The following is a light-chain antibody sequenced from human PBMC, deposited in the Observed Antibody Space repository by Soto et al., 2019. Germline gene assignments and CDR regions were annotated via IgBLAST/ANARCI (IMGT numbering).Light chain of an antibody. CDR2: AAS. Sequence: DIQMTQSPSSLSASVGDRVTITCRASQSISSYLNWYQQKPGKAPKLLSYAASSVQSGVPSRFSGSGSGTDFTLTSSSLQPEDFATYYCQQSYSTLRYTFGQGTKLEIK. CDR3: QQSYSTLRYT. CDR1: QSISSY. V-gene: IGKV1-39*01. J-gene: IGKJ2*01.